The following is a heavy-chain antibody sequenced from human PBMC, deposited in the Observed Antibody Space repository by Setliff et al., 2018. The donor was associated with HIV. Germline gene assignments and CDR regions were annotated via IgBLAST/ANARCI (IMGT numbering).Heavy chain of an antibody. CDR1: GYSFTSYG. CDR3: ARGRNYNSGMDV. Sequence: ASVKVSCKDSGYSFTSYGIGWVRQAPGQGLEWIGWISPYSRITNYAPKFRDRVTMTTETSTNTAYLEVRSLSSDDPAVYYCARGRNYNSGMDVWGQGTTVTVSS. J-gene: IGHJ6*02. V-gene: IGHV1-18*01. D-gene: IGHD1-1*01. CDR2: ISPYSRIT.